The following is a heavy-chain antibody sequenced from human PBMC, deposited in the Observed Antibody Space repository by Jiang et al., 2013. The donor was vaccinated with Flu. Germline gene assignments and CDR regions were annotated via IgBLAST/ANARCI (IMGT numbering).Heavy chain of an antibody. J-gene: IGHJ4*02. Sequence: SGYSFTSYWISWVRQMPGKGLEWMGRIDPSDSYTNYSPSFQGHVTISADKSINTAYLQWSSLKASDTAMYYCARHVKDYYDSSGFDYWGQGTLVTVSS. D-gene: IGHD3-22*01. V-gene: IGHV5-10-1*01. CDR3: ARHVKDYYDSSGFDY. CDR2: IDPSDSYT. CDR1: GYSFTSYW.